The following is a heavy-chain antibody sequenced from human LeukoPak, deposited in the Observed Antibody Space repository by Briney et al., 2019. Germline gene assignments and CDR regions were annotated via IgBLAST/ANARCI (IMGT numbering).Heavy chain of an antibody. D-gene: IGHD3-9*01. CDR2: MNPNSGNT. Sequence: ASVKVSCKASGYTFTSYDINWVRQATGQGLEWMGWMNPNSGNTGYAQKFQGRVTMTRNTSISTAYMELSSLRSEDTAVYYCARDISVPGGLRYFDWSLPGGYWGQGTLVTVSS. V-gene: IGHV1-8*01. CDR1: GYTFTSYD. CDR3: ARDISVPGGLRYFDWSLPGGY. J-gene: IGHJ4*02.